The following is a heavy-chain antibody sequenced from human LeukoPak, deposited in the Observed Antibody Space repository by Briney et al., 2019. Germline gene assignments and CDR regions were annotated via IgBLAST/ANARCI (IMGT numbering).Heavy chain of an antibody. D-gene: IGHD6-19*01. CDR2: INPNSGGT. J-gene: IGHJ4*02. Sequence: ASVKVSCKASGYTFTGYYMHWVRQAPGQGPEWMGWINPNSGGTNYAQKFQGRVTMTRDTSISTAYMELSRLRSDDTAVYYCARMGSGWYYFDYWGQGTLVTVSS. CDR1: GYTFTGYY. V-gene: IGHV1-2*02. CDR3: ARMGSGWYYFDY.